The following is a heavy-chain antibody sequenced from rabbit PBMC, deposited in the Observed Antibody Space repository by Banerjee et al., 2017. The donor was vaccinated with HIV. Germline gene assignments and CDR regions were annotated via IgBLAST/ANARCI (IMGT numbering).Heavy chain of an antibody. Sequence: QEHLEESGGDLVKPEGSLTLTCKASGFTISSSYWICWIRQAPGKGLEWIACIYGGASSDTYYASWAKGRFTISKTSSTTVTLQMTSLTAADTATYFCARDTYYSYGYPYYFNLWGPGTLVTVS. CDR1: GFTISSSYW. J-gene: IGHJ4*01. CDR2: IYGGASSDT. CDR3: ARDTYYSYGYPYYFNL. D-gene: IGHD6-1*01. V-gene: IGHV1S45*01.